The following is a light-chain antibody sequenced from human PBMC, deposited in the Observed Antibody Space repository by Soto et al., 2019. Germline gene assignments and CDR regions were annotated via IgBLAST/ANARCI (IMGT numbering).Light chain of an antibody. CDR1: QTVTSNY. CDR2: GAS. Sequence: EIVLTQSPGTLSLSPGERATLSCRASQTVTSNYLAWYQRQPGQAPRLLIYGASSRATDITDRFSGSGSGTDFTLTSTRLEQVDVSVYFWQNYGGSPSTFGQGTKVEIK. J-gene: IGKJ1*01. CDR3: QNYGGSPST. V-gene: IGKV3-20*01.